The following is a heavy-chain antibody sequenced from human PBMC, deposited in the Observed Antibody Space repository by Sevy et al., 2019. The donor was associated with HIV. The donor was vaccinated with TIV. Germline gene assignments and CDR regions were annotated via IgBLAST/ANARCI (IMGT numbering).Heavy chain of an antibody. J-gene: IGHJ3*02. CDR2: ISGISNYT. CDR1: GFTFSSYS. CDR3: ARNNCSITNCYMGDVFDI. Sequence: GGSLRLSCAASGFTFSSYSMNWVRQAPGKGLEWVSSISGISNYTYYADSMKGRFTVSRDNARNSLYLQMNSLRAEDTAVYYCARNNCSITNCYMGDVFDIWGQGTMVTVSS. D-gene: IGHD2-2*02. V-gene: IGHV3-21*01.